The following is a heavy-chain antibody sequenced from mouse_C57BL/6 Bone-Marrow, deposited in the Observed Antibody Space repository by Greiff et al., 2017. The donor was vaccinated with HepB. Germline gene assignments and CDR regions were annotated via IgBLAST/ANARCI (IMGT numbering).Heavy chain of an antibody. CDR3: ARRRGFAY. V-gene: IGHV1-82*01. J-gene: IGHJ3*01. Sequence: QVQLQQSGPELVKPGASVKISCKASGYAFSSSWMNWVKQRPGKGLEWIGRIYPGDGDTNYNGKFKGKATLTADKSSSTAYMQLSRLTSEDSAVYFCARRRGFAYWGQGTLVTVSA. CDR1: GYAFSSSW. CDR2: IYPGDGDT.